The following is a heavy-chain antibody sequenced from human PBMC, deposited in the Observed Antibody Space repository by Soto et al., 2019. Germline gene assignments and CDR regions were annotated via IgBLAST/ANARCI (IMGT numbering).Heavy chain of an antibody. J-gene: IGHJ1*01. Sequence: QVQLVQSGAEVKKPGASTKVSCKASGYMFTSYGINRVRQAPGQGPEWMGWISTYNANTNKAQKHQGRVTMATDTCRSSVYMELKTLRSDDTAVYYCARDRVMAVAGLFQDWGRGTMVIVSS. CDR3: ARDRVMAVAGLFQD. CDR2: ISTYNANT. D-gene: IGHD6-19*01. CDR1: GYMFTSYG. V-gene: IGHV1-18*01.